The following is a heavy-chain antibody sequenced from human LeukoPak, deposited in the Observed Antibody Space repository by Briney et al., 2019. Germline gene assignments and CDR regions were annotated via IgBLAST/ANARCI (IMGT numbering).Heavy chain of an antibody. V-gene: IGHV4-34*01. CDR2: INHSGST. Sequence: PAESLSLTCAVYGGSFSGYYRSWIRQPPGKGLEWIGEINHSGSTTYNPSLKSRVTIAVDTPKNQFSLKLSSVTAADTAVYYCARGLYGGTDWYFVLWGRGTLVTVSS. J-gene: IGHJ2*01. D-gene: IGHD4-23*01. CDR1: GGSFSGYY. CDR3: ARGLYGGTDWYFVL.